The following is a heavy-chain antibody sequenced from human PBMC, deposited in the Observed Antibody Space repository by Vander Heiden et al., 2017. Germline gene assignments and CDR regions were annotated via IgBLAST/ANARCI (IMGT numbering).Heavy chain of an antibody. CDR1: GFTFSSYA. J-gene: IGHJ6*02. CDR2: IRGSGGST. CDR3: AKGSRGDYSYYGMDV. V-gene: IGHV3-23*01. D-gene: IGHD3-10*01. Sequence: EVQLLESGGGLVQPGGSLRLSCAASGFTFSSYALNWVGHAPGEGLEWVSAIRGSGGSTYYADSVKGRFTISRDNSKNTLYLQMNSLRAEDTAVYYCAKGSRGDYSYYGMDVWGQGTTVTVSS.